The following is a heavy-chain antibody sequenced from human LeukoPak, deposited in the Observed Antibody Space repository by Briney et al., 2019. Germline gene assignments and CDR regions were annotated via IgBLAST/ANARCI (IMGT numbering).Heavy chain of an antibody. CDR1: GFTFSGSA. D-gene: IGHD6-13*01. Sequence: GGSLKLSCAASGFTFSGSAMHWVRQASGKGLEWVGRIRSKANSYATAYAASVKGRFTISRDDSENTAYLQMNSLKTEDTAVYYCTRRVAAAAPFDYWGQGTLVTVSS. CDR3: TRRVAAAAPFDY. J-gene: IGHJ4*02. CDR2: IRSKANSYAT. V-gene: IGHV3-73*01.